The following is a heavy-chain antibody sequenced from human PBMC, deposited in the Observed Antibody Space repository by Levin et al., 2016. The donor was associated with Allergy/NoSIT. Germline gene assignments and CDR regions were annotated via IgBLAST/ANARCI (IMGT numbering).Heavy chain of an antibody. D-gene: IGHD3-22*01. J-gene: IGHJ4*02. CDR2: ISGSGGTT. V-gene: IGHV3-23*01. CDR3: AGSLTLIVPNYFDY. Sequence: VRQAPGKGMEWLSSISGSGGTTYYADSVRGRFTISRDNSKNTLYLQVNNLRAEDTAVYYCAGSLTLIVPNYFDYWAQGTLVTVSS.